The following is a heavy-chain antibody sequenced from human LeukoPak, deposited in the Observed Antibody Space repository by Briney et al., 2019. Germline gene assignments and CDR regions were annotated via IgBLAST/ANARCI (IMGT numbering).Heavy chain of an antibody. D-gene: IGHD3-16*01. Sequence: QSGGSLRLSCAASGFTFSRYNMNWVRQAPGKGLEWISFVSISSGTIYYADSVNGRFRISRDNAKSSLDLEMNSLRAEDTAVYYCARAMSTFGGVRNYFDSWGQGTLVTVS. CDR2: VSISSGTI. CDR3: ARAMSTFGGVRNYFDS. V-gene: IGHV3-48*04. J-gene: IGHJ4*02. CDR1: GFTFSRYN.